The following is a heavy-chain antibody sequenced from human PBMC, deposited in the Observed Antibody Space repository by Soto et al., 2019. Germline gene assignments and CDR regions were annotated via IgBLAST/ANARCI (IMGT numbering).Heavy chain of an antibody. CDR2: ISAGKGDT. D-gene: IGHD1-26*01. CDR1: GYTFSSYG. V-gene: IGHV1-18*04. Sequence: VQLVQSGAEVRKPGASVKVSCKASGYTFSSYGISWVRQAPGKGLEWMGWISAGKGDTNYAQKFQGRVSMTTDTSTSTAYMELRSLTSDATAVYYCARDGFTVISSGSFDYWGQGTLVTFSS. J-gene: IGHJ4*02. CDR3: ARDGFTVISSGSFDY.